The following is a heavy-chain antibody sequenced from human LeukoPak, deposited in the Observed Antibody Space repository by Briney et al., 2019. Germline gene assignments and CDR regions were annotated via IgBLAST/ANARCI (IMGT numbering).Heavy chain of an antibody. CDR1: GGSISSYY. CDR2: IYYSGST. V-gene: IGHV4-39*07. J-gene: IGHJ4*02. D-gene: IGHD3/OR15-3a*01. CDR3: ARDRTWYFDY. Sequence: SETLSLTCTVSGGSISSYYWSWIRQPPGKGLEWIGSIYYSGSTYYNPSLKSRVTISVDTSKNQFSLKLSSVTAADTAVYYCARDRTWYFDYWGQGTLVTVSS.